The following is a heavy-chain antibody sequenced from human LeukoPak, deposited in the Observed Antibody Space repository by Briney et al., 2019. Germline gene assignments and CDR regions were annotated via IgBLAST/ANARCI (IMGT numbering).Heavy chain of an antibody. Sequence: GGSLRLSCAASGFTFSNYDMNWIREAPGKGLEWVSYISSASRTIYFADSVKGRFTISRDNAKNSLFLQMNSLRDEDTAVYYCARDMQLSTWGLGTMVTVSS. V-gene: IGHV3-48*02. D-gene: IGHD3-16*02. CDR3: ARDMQLST. CDR1: GFTFSNYD. J-gene: IGHJ3*01. CDR2: ISSASRTI.